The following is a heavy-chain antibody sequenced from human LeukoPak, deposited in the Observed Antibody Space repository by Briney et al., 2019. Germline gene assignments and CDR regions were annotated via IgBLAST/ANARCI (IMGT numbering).Heavy chain of an antibody. CDR3: ARDSYLGGFWSGYYTGYYYYYMDV. V-gene: IGHV1-18*01. CDR1: GGTFSSYA. CDR2: ISAYNGNT. D-gene: IGHD3-3*01. Sequence: GASVKVSCKASGGTFSSYAISWVRQAPGQGLEWMGWISAYNGNTNYAQKLQGRVTMTTDTSTSTAYMELRSLRSDDTAVYYCARDSYLGGFWSGYYTGYYYYYMDVWGKGTTVTVSS. J-gene: IGHJ6*03.